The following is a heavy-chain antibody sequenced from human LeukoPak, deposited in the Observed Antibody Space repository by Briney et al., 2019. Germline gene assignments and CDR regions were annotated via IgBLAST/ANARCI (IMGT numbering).Heavy chain of an antibody. CDR1: GGSISSGSYY. CDR3: ASAGITIFGVTDY. V-gene: IGHV4-61*02. Sequence: PSETLSPTCTVSGGSISSGSYYWSWIRQPAGKGLEWIGRIYTSGSTNYNPSLKSRVTISVDTSKNQFSLKLSSVTAADTAVYYCASAGITIFGVTDYWGQGTLVTVSS. J-gene: IGHJ4*02. D-gene: IGHD3-3*01. CDR2: IYTSGST.